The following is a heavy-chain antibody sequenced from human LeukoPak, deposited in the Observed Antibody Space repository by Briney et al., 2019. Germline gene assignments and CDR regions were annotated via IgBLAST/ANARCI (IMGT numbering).Heavy chain of an antibody. D-gene: IGHD3-9*01. Sequence: SETLSLTCIVSGDSISSSSFYWAWIRQPPGKGLEWITSIYYSGKTYYNPSLKSRVTISVDSSKNQFSLKLSSVTAADTAVYYCARDGVRYFDGRGFDPWGQGTLVTVSS. CDR1: GDSISSSSFY. CDR2: IYYSGKT. CDR3: ARDGVRYFDGRGFDP. J-gene: IGHJ5*02. V-gene: IGHV4-39*07.